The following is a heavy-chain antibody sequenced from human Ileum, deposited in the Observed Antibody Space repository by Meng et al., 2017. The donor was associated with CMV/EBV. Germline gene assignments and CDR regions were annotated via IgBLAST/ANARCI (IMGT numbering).Heavy chain of an antibody. CDR2: ISGSGGST. CDR1: GFTFSSYA. Sequence: GESLKISCAASGFTFSSYAMSWVRQAPGKGLEWVSAISGSGGSTYYADSVKGRFTISRDNSKNTLYLQMNSLRAEDTAVYYCAKSGIVVVPAAPLDYWGQGTLVTVSS. D-gene: IGHD2-2*01. J-gene: IGHJ4*02. V-gene: IGHV3-23*01. CDR3: AKSGIVVVPAAPLDY.